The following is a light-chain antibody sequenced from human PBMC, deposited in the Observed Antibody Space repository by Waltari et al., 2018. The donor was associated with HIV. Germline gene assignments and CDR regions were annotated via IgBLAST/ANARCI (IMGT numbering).Light chain of an antibody. CDR1: SFGSKS. J-gene: IGLJ2*01. CDR3: QVCVDNSVI. V-gene: IGLV3-21*02. Sequence: SYVLTQPPSVSVAPGQTARITCGGNSFGSKSVHWYQQKSGQAPVLVVYDDSDRPSGIPERLSGSNSGNTATLTISRVEDGDEADYYCQVCVDNSVIFAGGTRLTVL. CDR2: DDS.